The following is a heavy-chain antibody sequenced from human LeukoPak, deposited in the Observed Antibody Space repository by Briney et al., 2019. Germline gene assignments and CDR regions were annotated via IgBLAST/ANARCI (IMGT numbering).Heavy chain of an antibody. CDR1: GSTFSSYS. CDR3: ARDPNSSSWYRRYYGMDV. J-gene: IGHJ6*02. V-gene: IGHV3-21*01. D-gene: IGHD6-13*01. CDR2: ISSNSSYI. Sequence: GGPLRLSCAASGSTFSSYSMNWVRQAPGKGLEWVSSISSNSSYIYYADSVKGRFTIARDNAKNSLYLQMNSLRAEDTAVYYCARDPNSSSWYRRYYGMDVWGQGTTVTVSS.